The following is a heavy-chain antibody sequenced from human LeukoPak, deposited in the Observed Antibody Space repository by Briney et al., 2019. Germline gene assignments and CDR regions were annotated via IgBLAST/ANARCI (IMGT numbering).Heavy chain of an antibody. CDR3: ARQGGSCSMGCFDY. Sequence: GESLKISCKGSGYSFTNSWVGWVRQMPGKGLEWMAIIYPGDSDTRYSPSFQGQVTISADKSISTAYLQWSSLKASDTAMYYCARQGGSCSMGCFDYWGQGTLVTVSS. V-gene: IGHV5-51*01. J-gene: IGHJ4*02. D-gene: IGHD2-15*01. CDR2: IYPGDSDT. CDR1: GYSFTNSW.